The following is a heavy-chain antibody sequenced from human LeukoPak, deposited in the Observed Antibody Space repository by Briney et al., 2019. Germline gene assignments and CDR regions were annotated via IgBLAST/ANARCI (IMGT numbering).Heavy chain of an antibody. D-gene: IGHD6-13*01. CDR2: IRYDGSDK. Sequence: GGSLRLSCAASGFTFSSYGMHWVRQAPGKGLEWVAFIRYDGSDKYYADSVKGRFTISRDSSKNTVFLEMNSLRAEDTAVYYCANDVAAADLWWGQGTLVTVSS. J-gene: IGHJ4*02. CDR1: GFTFSSYG. V-gene: IGHV3-30*02. CDR3: ANDVAAADLW.